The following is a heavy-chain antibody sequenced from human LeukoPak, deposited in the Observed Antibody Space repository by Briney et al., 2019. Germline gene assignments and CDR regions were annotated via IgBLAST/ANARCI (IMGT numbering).Heavy chain of an antibody. Sequence: ASVKVSCKASGYTFTSYYMHWVRQAPGQGLEWMGIINPSGGSTSYAQKFQGRVTMTRDMSTSTDYMELSSLRSEDTAVYYCARASPPGGKQSGWFDPWGQGTLVTVSS. V-gene: IGHV1-46*01. D-gene: IGHD3-16*01. CDR2: INPSGGST. CDR3: ARASPPGGKQSGWFDP. CDR1: GYTFTSYY. J-gene: IGHJ5*02.